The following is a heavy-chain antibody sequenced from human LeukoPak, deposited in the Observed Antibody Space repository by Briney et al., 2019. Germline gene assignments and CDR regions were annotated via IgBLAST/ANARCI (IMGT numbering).Heavy chain of an antibody. J-gene: IGHJ4*02. CDR1: GGSISSGSYY. CDR3: ARVSLDYGGNSDFDY. V-gene: IGHV4-61*02. D-gene: IGHD4-23*01. Sequence: SETLSLTCTVSGGSISSGSYYWSWIRQPAGKGLEWIGRIYTSGSTNYNPSLKSRVTISVDTSKNQFSLKLSSVTAADTAVYYCARVSLDYGGNSDFDYWGQGTLVTVSS. CDR2: IYTSGST.